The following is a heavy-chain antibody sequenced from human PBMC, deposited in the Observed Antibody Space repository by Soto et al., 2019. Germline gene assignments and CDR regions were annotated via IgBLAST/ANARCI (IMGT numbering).Heavy chain of an antibody. V-gene: IGHV3-23*01. J-gene: IGHJ4*02. CDR1: GFTFSSYA. D-gene: IGHD3-10*01. CDR3: AKKAGSYYQPDDY. CDR2: IRGSGGST. Sequence: EVQLLESGGGLVQPGGSLRLSCAASGFTFSSYAMSWVRQAPGKGLEWVSAIRGSGGSTYYADSVKGRFTISRDNSKNTLYLQMNSLRAEYTAVYYCAKKAGSYYQPDDYWGQGTLVTVSS.